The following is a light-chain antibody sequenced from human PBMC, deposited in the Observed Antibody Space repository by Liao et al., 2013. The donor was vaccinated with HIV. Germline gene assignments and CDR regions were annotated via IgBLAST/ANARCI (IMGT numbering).Light chain of an antibody. CDR3: QVWDGDFAV. CDR1: KIGGKS. V-gene: IGLV3-21*04. CDR2: YDS. Sequence: SYALTQPPSLSVAPGKTARITCGGDKIGGKSVHWYQQRPGQAPVLVIIYDSDRPSGIPERFSGSNSGNTATLTITRVEAGDEADYYCQVWDGDFAVFGGGTKLTVL. J-gene: IGLJ2*01.